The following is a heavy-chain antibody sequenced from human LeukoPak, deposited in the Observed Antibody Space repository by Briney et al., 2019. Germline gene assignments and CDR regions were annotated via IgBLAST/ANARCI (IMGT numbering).Heavy chain of an antibody. J-gene: IGHJ5*02. Sequence: GGSLRLSCAASGFTFSSYAMSWVRQAPGKGLEWVSAISGSGGSTYYADSVKGRFTISRDNSKNTLYLQMNSLRAEDTAVYYCAKGSLPTFITIFGVVTPWGQGTLVTISS. D-gene: IGHD3-3*01. CDR1: GFTFSSYA. CDR2: ISGSGGST. CDR3: AKGSLPTFITIFGVVTP. V-gene: IGHV3-23*01.